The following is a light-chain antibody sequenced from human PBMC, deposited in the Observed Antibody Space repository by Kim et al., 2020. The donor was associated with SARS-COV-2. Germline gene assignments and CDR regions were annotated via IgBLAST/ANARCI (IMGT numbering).Light chain of an antibody. J-gene: IGLJ3*02. CDR2: EDN. CDR3: QSYDSSSWV. CDR1: AGRIASNC. V-gene: IGLV6-57*03. Sequence: KPVTVTCTHGAGRIASNCWPWYQHHPASAPTTVIYEDNHRPSGLPDRFSGSIDSSSNSASLTLSGLKTEDETDYYCQSYDSSSWVFGGGTQLTVL.